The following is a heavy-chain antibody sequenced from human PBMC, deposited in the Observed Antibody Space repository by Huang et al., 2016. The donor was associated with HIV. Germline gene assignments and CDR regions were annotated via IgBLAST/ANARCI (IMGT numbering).Heavy chain of an antibody. CDR2: VYQGGST. D-gene: IGHD6-13*01. CDR3: ASQHIGAAATWF. V-gene: IGHV4-39*01. J-gene: IGHJ4*02. CDR1: GDFISSTNYY. Sequence: QLQLQESGPGQVKPSETLSLTCTVSGDFISSTNYYWGWIRQSPGKGLEWVGSVYQGGSTNYNPSLKSRVTLSVDTSRNQFSLRLNSVTAADTAVYYGASQHIGAAATWFWGRGTQVAVSS.